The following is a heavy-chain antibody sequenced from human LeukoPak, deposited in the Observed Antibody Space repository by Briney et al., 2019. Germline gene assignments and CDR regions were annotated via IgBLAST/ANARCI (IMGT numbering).Heavy chain of an antibody. CDR1: GYTFTSYG. CDR3: ARSGIYYDILTGYVSWFDP. V-gene: IGHV1-18*01. Sequence: GASVKVSCKASGYTFTSYGISWVRQAPGQGLEWMGWIRAYNGNTNYAQKLQGRVTMTTDTSTSTAYMELRSLRSDDTAVYYCARSGIYYDILTGYVSWFDPWGQGTLVTVSS. J-gene: IGHJ5*02. CDR2: IRAYNGNT. D-gene: IGHD3-9*01.